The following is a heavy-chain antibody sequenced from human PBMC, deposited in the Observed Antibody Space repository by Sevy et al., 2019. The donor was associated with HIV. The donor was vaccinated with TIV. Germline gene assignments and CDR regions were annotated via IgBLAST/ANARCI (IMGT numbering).Heavy chain of an antibody. Sequence: SETLSLTCTVSGASISSYFWSWIRQPPGKGLEWIGRLDTSGTTNYNPALKSRDTMSLDTPKNQFSLLQTSVTAADTAVYYCGRIRSQDWYFDFWGRGTLVTVSS. V-gene: IGHV4-4*07. CDR1: GASISSYF. D-gene: IGHD4-17*01. CDR3: GRIRSQDWYFDF. CDR2: LDTSGTT. J-gene: IGHJ2*01.